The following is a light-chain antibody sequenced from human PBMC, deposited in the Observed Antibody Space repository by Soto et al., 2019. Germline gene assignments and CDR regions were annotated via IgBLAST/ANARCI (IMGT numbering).Light chain of an antibody. CDR3: KQYNSYWK. J-gene: IGKJ1*01. CDR2: DAS. CDR1: QGISTW. V-gene: IGKV1-5*01. Sequence: DIQMTHSPSSVSASVGDRVTITFRASQGISTWLAWYQQKPGKAPKLLIYDASSLESGVPSRFSGSGSGKEFTLTISSLQPDDFATYYCKQYNSYWKFGQGTKVDIK.